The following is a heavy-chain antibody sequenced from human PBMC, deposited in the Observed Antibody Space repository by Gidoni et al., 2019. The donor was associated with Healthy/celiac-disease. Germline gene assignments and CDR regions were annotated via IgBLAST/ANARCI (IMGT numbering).Heavy chain of an antibody. CDR2: IIPIFGTA. CDR1: GGTFSSYA. V-gene: IGHV1-69*01. D-gene: IGHD7-27*01. J-gene: IGHJ4*02. Sequence: QVQLVQSGAEVKKPGSSVKVSCKASGGTFSSYAISWVRQAPGQGLEWMGGIIPIFGTANYAQKFQGRVTITADESTSTAYMGLSSLRSEDTAVYYWARSGVYGTGGYFDYWGQGTLVTVSS. CDR3: ARSGVYGTGGYFDY.